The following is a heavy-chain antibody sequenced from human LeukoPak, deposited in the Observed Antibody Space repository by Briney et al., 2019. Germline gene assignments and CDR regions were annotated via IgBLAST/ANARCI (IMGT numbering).Heavy chain of an antibody. V-gene: IGHV4-4*07. J-gene: IGHJ3*02. CDR1: GGSISSYY. Sequence: SETLSLTCTVSGGSISSYYWSWIRQPAGKGLEWIGRIYTSGSTNYNPSLKSRVTMSVDTSKNQFSLKLSSVTAADTAVYYCARVHDSSGYRGAFDIRGQGTMVTVSS. CDR2: IYTSGST. CDR3: ARVHDSSGYRGAFDI. D-gene: IGHD3-22*01.